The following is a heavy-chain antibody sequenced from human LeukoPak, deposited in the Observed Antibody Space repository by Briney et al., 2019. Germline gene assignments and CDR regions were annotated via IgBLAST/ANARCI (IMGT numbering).Heavy chain of an antibody. CDR1: GYTFTSYG. V-gene: IGHV1-18*01. CDR2: ISGYNGNT. CDR3: ARDLSRYYDSSGPFDY. Sequence: ASVKVSCKASGYTFTSYGISWVRQAPGQGLEWMGWISGYNGNTNYAQKLQGRVTMTTDTSTSTAYMELRSLRSDDTAVYYCARDLSRYYDSSGPFDYWGQGTLVTVSS. J-gene: IGHJ4*02. D-gene: IGHD3-22*01.